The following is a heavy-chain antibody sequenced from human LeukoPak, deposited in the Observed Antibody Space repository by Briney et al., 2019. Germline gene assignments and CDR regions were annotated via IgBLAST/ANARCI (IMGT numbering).Heavy chain of an antibody. CDR3: AKDLPQYYDFWSGYYGGFDY. Sequence: GGSLRLSCTASGFTFSIYAMHWVRQGPGKGLEWVSLISGNGNNIYYADSVKGRFTISRDNSKNSLYLQMNSLRTEDTALYYCAKDLPQYYDFWSGYYGGFDYWGQGTLVTVSS. CDR1: GFTFSIYA. V-gene: IGHV3-43*02. J-gene: IGHJ4*02. CDR2: ISGNGNNI. D-gene: IGHD3-3*01.